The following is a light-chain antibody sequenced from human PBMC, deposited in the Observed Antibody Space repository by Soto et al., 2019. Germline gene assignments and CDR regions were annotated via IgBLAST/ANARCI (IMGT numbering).Light chain of an antibody. CDR1: SSDVGGYKY. CDR2: EVS. V-gene: IGLV2-14*01. CDR3: GSITSSSTSV. Sequence: QSALSQPASVSGSPGQSITISCTGPSSDVGGYKYVSWYQHQPGKAPKLIIYEVSNRPSGVSNRFSGSKSGNMASLTISGIQTEHQADYYCGSITSSSTSVFGTGTKLTVL. J-gene: IGLJ1*01.